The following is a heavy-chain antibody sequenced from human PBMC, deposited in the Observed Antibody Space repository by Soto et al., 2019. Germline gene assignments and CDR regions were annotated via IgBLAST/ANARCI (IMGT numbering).Heavy chain of an antibody. J-gene: IGHJ6*02. D-gene: IGHD3-3*01. CDR1: GGTFSSYA. V-gene: IGHV1-69*13. CDR3: ARDVRHDFWSGYTSNGMDV. CDR2: IIPIFGTA. Sequence: SVKVSCKASGGTFSSYASSWRRQCAGQGLEWMGGIIPIFGTANYAQKFQGRVTITADESTSTAYMELSSLRSEDTAVYYCARDVRHDFWSGYTSNGMDVWGQGTTVPVSS.